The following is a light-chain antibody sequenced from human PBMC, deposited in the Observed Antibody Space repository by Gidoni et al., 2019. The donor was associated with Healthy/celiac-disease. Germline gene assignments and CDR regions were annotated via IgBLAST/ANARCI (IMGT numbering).Light chain of an antibody. V-gene: IGLV2-14*01. J-gene: IGLJ3*02. CDR1: SSDVGGYNY. CDR2: EVS. Sequence: QSALTQPASVSGSPGPSITISCTGTSSDVGGYNYVSWYQQHPGKAPKLMIYEVSNRPSGVSNRFSGSKSGYTASLTISGLQAEDEADYYCSSYTSSSTNWVFGGGTKLTVL. CDR3: SSYTSSSTNWV.